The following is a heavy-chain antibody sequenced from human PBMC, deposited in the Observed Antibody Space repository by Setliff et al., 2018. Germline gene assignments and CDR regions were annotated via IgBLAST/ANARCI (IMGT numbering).Heavy chain of an antibody. CDR1: GGSFSTYY. Sequence: KPSETLSLTCAVYGGSFSTYYWSWIRQPPGKGLEWIGEISHSGSTNYNPSLKSRVTMSVDTSKNQFSLNLNSVNAADTAVYYCRVWVDMIEVDSWAQGTLVTVSS. V-gene: IGHV4-34*01. CDR2: ISHSGST. J-gene: IGHJ4*02. D-gene: IGHD3-22*01. CDR3: RVWVDMIEVDS.